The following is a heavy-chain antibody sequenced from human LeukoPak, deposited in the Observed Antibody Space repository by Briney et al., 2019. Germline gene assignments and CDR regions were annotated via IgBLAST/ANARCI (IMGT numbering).Heavy chain of an antibody. D-gene: IGHD3-22*01. CDR1: GFSISTYW. Sequence: GGSLRLSCAASGFSISTYWMTWVRQAPGKGLEWVANIKQYGSEEYYVDSVKGRFTISRDNAKNSLFLQVNSLRAEDTAVYYCARKLYYYNSGGSVGHAGWFDPWGQGTLVTVSS. V-gene: IGHV3-7*05. CDR2: IKQYGSEE. J-gene: IGHJ5*02. CDR3: ARKLYYYNSGGSVGHAGWFDP.